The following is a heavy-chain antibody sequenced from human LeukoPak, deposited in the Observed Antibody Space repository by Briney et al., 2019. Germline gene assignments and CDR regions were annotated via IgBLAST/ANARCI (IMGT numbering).Heavy chain of an antibody. CDR2: INSDGSST. Sequence: GGSLRLSCVASGFTFSTYWMHWVGQAPGKGLVWVSRINSDGSSTNYADSVEGRFTISRDNAKNTLYLEMNSLRAEDTAVYYCAKDLSTSWYYFDYWGQGTLVTVSS. V-gene: IGHV3-74*01. J-gene: IGHJ4*02. CDR1: GFTFSTYW. CDR3: AKDLSTSWYYFDY. D-gene: IGHD6-13*01.